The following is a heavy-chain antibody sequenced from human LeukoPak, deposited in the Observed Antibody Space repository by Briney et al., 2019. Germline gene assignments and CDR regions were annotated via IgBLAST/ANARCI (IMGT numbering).Heavy chain of an antibody. D-gene: IGHD3-22*01. CDR2: IYYSGST. CDR1: GGSISSYY. J-gene: IGHJ3*02. V-gene: IGHV4-59*01. Sequence: TSETLSLTCTVSGGSISSYYWSWIRQPPGKGLEWIGYIYYSGSTNYNPSLKSRVTISVDTSKNQFSLKLSSVTAADTAVYYCARSTRITMIVVAYDAFDIWGQGTMVTVSS. CDR3: ARSTRITMIVVAYDAFDI.